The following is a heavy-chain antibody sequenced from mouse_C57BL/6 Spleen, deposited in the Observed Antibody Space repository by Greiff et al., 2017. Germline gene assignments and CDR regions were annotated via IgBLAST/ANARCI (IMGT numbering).Heavy chain of an antibody. CDR1: GYTFTDHT. CDR3: ARGDYGNYGGYAMDY. CDR2: IYPRDGST. D-gene: IGHD2-1*01. Sequence: VQLQQSDAELVKPGASVKISCKVSGYTFTDHTIHWMKQRPEQGLEWIGYIYPRDGSTKYNAKFKGKATLTADKSSSTAYMQLNSLTSENSAVYFCARGDYGNYGGYAMDYWGQGTSVTVSS. V-gene: IGHV1-78*01. J-gene: IGHJ4*01.